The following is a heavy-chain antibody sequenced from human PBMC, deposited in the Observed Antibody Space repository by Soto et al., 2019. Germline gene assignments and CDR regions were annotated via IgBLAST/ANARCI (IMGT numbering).Heavy chain of an antibody. J-gene: IGHJ4*02. CDR1: GFIFSRYA. CDR2: ISGSGGST. D-gene: IGHD3-3*01. CDR3: AKDQEDFWSGSAVY. V-gene: IGHV3-23*01. Sequence: EVQLLESGGGLVQPGGCLRLSCAASGFIFSRYAMSWVRQAPRKGLEWVSGISGSGGSTYYADSVKGRFTISRDNSKKTLYLQMNVLRADETAVYYCAKDQEDFWSGSAVYWGQGTLVTVSS.